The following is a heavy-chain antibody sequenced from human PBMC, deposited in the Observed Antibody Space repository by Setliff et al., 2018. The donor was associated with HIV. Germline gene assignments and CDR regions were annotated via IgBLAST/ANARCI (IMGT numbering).Heavy chain of an antibody. D-gene: IGHD6-13*01. CDR1: GLTLSSYA. Sequence: VGSLRLSCVASGLTLSSYAMNWVRQAPGKGLEWLSGISNTGSSTYYGDSVKGRFTISRDKSRNIVFLQTKSLRVEDTALYYCAKAASNLAAAGGPLDMWGPGTVVTVSS. J-gene: IGHJ3*02. V-gene: IGHV3-23*01. CDR2: ISNTGSST. CDR3: AKAASNLAAAGGPLDM.